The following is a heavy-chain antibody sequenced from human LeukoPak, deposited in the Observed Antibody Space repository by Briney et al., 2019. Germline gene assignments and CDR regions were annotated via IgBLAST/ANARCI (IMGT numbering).Heavy chain of an antibody. CDR1: GFTFSSYW. V-gene: IGHV3-74*01. CDR3: AYWSASGSSAHFDY. CDR2: INSDGSST. D-gene: IGHD3-10*01. J-gene: IGHJ4*02. Sequence: GGSLRLSCAASGFTFSSYWMHWVRQAPGKGLVWVSRINSDGSSTTYADSVKGRFTISRDNAKNTLYLQMNSLRAEDTAVYYCAYWSASGSSAHFDYWGQGTLVTVSS.